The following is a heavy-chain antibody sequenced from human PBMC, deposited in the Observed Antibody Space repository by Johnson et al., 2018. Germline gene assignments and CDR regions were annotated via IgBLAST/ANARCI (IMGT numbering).Heavy chain of an antibody. CDR3: AKDQWLLSQHDAFDI. D-gene: IGHD3-3*01. CDR1: GFTFSSYG. V-gene: IGHV3-30*18. Sequence: QVQLQESGGGVVQPGRSLRLSCAASGFTFSSYGMHWVRQAPGKGLEWVAVISYDGSNKYYADSVKGRFTISRDHSKNTLYLQMNSLRAEDTAVYYCAKDQWLLSQHDAFDIWGQGTMVTVSS. CDR2: ISYDGSNK. J-gene: IGHJ3*02.